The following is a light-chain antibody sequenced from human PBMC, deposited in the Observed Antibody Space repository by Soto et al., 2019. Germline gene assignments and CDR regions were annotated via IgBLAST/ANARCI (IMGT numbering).Light chain of an antibody. J-gene: IGLJ1*01. CDR2: EVS. Sequence: QSVLTQPASVSGSPGQSITIPGTGTSSDVGGYNYVSWYQQQSGKAPKLMIHEVSNRPSGVSNRFSGSKSGNTASLTISGLQAEDEADYYCSSYTSSRAYVVGSGTKVTVL. V-gene: IGLV2-14*01. CDR1: SSDVGGYNY. CDR3: SSYTSSRAYV.